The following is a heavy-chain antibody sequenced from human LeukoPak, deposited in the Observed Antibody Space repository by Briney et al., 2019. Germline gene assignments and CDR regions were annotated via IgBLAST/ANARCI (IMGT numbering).Heavy chain of an antibody. CDR2: IRYDGSNK. V-gene: IGHV3-30*02. CDR3: ANSEIQQIDY. Sequence: GGSLRLSCAASGFTFSSYGMHWVRQAQGKGREWVAFIRYDGSNKYYADSVKGRFTISRDNSKNTLYLQMNSLRAEDTAVYYCANSEIQQIDYWGQGTLVTVSS. CDR1: GFTFSSYG. D-gene: IGHD1-14*01. J-gene: IGHJ4*02.